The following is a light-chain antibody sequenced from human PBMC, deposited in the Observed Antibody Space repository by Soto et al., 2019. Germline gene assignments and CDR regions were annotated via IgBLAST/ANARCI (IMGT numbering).Light chain of an antibody. J-gene: IGLJ1*01. V-gene: IGLV2-8*01. Sequence: QSALTQPRSVSGSPGQSVTISCTGTNSDVGAYNYVSWYQHHPGKAPKLMIYEVSERPSGVPDRFSGSKSSNTASLTVSGLQAEDEADYYCSSYAGSNNVVFGTGTKVTVL. CDR3: SSYAGSNNVV. CDR1: NSDVGAYNY. CDR2: EVS.